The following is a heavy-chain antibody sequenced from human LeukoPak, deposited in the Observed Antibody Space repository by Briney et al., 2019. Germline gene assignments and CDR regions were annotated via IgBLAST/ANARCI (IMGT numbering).Heavy chain of an antibody. D-gene: IGHD3-9*01. Sequence: SETLSLTCTVSGGSISSSSYYWGWIRQPPGKGLEWIGSIYYSGSTNYNPSLKSRVTISVDTSKNQFSLKLSSVTAADTAVYYCARDRPYYDILTGYYRGGGYYFDYWGQGTLVTVSS. CDR1: GGSISSSSYY. J-gene: IGHJ4*02. CDR3: ARDRPYYDILTGYYRGGGYYFDY. V-gene: IGHV4-39*07. CDR2: IYYSGST.